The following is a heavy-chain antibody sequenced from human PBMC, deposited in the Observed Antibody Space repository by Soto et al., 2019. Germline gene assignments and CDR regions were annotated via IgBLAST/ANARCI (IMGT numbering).Heavy chain of an antibody. J-gene: IGHJ4*02. V-gene: IGHV4-39*01. CDR2: IYYSGST. CDR3: ARHVFRDDVDTAMVTDPFDY. Sequence: SETLSLTCTVSGGSISSSSYYWGWIRQPPGKGLEWIGSIYYSGSTYYNPSLKSRVTISVDTSKNQFSLKLSSVTAADTAVYYCARHVFRDDVDTAMVTDPFDYWGQGTLVTVSS. CDR1: GGSISSSSYY. D-gene: IGHD5-18*01.